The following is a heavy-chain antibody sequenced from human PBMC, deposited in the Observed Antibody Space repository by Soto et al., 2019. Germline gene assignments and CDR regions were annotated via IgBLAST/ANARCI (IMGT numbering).Heavy chain of an antibody. J-gene: IGHJ4*02. V-gene: IGHV3-33*01. D-gene: IGHD3-22*01. Sequence: GGSLRLSCAASGFTFGSYGMHWVRQAPGKGLEWVAVIWYDGSNKYYADSVKGRFTISRDNSKNTLYLQMNSLRAEDTAVYYCARDGPYHYYDSSGYDYRGQGTLVTVSS. CDR3: ARDGPYHYYDSSGYDY. CDR1: GFTFGSYG. CDR2: IWYDGSNK.